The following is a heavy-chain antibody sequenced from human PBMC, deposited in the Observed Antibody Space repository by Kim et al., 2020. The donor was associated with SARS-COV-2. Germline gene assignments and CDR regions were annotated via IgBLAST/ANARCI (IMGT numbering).Heavy chain of an antibody. D-gene: IGHD3-9*01. CDR3: AREGKSVWGYDILTGYHDF. CDR2: ISYDGSNK. CDR1: GFTFSNYA. Sequence: GGSLRLSCAASGFTFSNYAMHWVRQAPGKGMEWVAVISYDGSNKDYADSVKGRSTISRDNFKNTLYLQINSLSADDTAVYYCAREGKSVWGYDILTGYHDFWGQGTPVTVSS. J-gene: IGHJ4*02. V-gene: IGHV3-30-3*01.